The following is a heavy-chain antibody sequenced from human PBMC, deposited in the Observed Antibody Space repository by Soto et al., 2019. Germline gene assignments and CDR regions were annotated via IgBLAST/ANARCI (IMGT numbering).Heavy chain of an antibody. D-gene: IGHD3-16*01. V-gene: IGHV2-26*01. CDR1: GFSLSNARMV. CDR3: ARIMILSSVIDAFDI. Sequence: SGPTLVNPTETLTLTCTVSGFSLSNARMVVSWTCQPPGKALEWLAHIFSNDEKSYSTSLRSRLTISKDTSKSQVVLTMTNMDPVDTATYYCARIMILSSVIDAFDIWGQGTMVTVSS. CDR2: IFSNDEK. J-gene: IGHJ3*02.